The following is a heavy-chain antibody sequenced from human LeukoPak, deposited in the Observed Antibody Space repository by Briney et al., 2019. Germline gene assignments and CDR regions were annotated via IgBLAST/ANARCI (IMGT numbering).Heavy chain of an antibody. CDR2: SYYSGST. V-gene: IGHV4-59*08. J-gene: IGHJ5*02. CDR1: GGSISRYY. CDR3: ARQRRYYYDSSGYPLGFDP. D-gene: IGHD3-22*01. Sequence: SETLSLTCTVSGGSISRYYWSWIRQPPGKGLEWIGYSYYSGSTNYNPSLKSRVTISVDTSKNHFSLKLSSVTAADTAVYYCARQRRYYYDSSGYPLGFDPWGQGTLVTVSS.